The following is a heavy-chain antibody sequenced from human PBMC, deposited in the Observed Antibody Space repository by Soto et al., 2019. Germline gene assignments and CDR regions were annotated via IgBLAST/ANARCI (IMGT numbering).Heavy chain of an antibody. CDR2: IYWDDSK. J-gene: IGHJ4*02. CDR3: AHKGPEDWPLDY. V-gene: IGHV2-5*02. Sequence: QITLKESGPPLVRPTQTLTLTCAFSGFSLSTSGVGVGWIRQPPGKALEWLAVIYWDDSKDYSPSLRSRLTITKATSKNQVVLTMTNMDPMDTGTYYCAHKGPEDWPLDYWGQGTLVTVSS. CDR1: GFSLSTSGVG. D-gene: IGHD3-9*01.